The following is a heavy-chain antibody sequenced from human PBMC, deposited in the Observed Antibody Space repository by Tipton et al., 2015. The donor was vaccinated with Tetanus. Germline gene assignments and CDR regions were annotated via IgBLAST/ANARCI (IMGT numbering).Heavy chain of an antibody. V-gene: IGHV3-23*03. CDR1: GFTFSDYA. CDR3: AKDPKQCDVGLMDL. Sequence: SLRLSCAASGFTFSDYAMRWVRQAPGKGLEWVSVIYGGGSSTNYAESVNGHVTISRDNSKNTLYLQKNSLRAEDTVVYYCAKDPKQCDVGLMDLWGQGATVTVSS. D-gene: IGHD2-21*01. CDR2: IYGGGSST. J-gene: IGHJ6*02.